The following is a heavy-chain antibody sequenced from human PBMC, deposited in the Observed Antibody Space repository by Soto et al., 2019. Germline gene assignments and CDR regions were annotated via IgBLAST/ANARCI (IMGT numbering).Heavy chain of an antibody. CDR3: ARDLGESDYSGSGRWNDC. Sequence: QVQLQESGPGLVKPSETLSLTCTVSGVSVSSGSYYWSWIRQPPGKGLEWIGYIYSSGSTYYNPSLKSRVTISIDTSKNQFSLKLTSVSAADTAVYYCARDLGESDYSGSGRWNDCWGQGTLVTVSS. J-gene: IGHJ4*02. D-gene: IGHD3-10*01. V-gene: IGHV4-61*01. CDR1: GVSVSSGSYY. CDR2: IYSSGST.